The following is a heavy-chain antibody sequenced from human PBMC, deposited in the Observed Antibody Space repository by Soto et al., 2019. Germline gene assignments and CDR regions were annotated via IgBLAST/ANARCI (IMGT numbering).Heavy chain of an antibody. D-gene: IGHD6-19*01. V-gene: IGHV3-30*03. CDR3: ARDSKNYSSGWYGYVGMDV. J-gene: IGHJ6*02. CDR2: ISYDGSNK. Sequence: VGSLRLSCAASGFTFSSYGMHWVRQAPGKGLEWVAVISYDGSNKYYADSVKGRFTISRDNSKNTLYLQMNSLRAEDTAVYYCARDSKNYSSGWYGYVGMDVWGQGTTVTVSS. CDR1: GFTFSSYG.